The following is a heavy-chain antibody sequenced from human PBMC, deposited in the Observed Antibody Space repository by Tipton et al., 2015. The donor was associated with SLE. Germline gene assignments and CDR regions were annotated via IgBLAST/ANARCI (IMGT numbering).Heavy chain of an antibody. V-gene: IGHV3-49*04. J-gene: IGHJ3*01. CDR1: GFTFNDYT. Sequence: SLRLSCTGSGFTFNDYTMSWVRQAPGKGLEWVGFIRSKAYGGTTEYAASVRGRFTISRDDFSYIAYLQMNSLKIEDTAVYFCTRESDKQLWLLGASDVWGQGTMVTVSS. D-gene: IGHD3/OR15-3a*01. CDR2: IRSKAYGGTT. CDR3: TRESDKQLWLLGASDV.